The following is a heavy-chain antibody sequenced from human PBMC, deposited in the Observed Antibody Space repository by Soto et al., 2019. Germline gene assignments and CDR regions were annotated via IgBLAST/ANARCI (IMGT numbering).Heavy chain of an antibody. V-gene: IGHV3-33*01. CDR1: GFTFRSYG. Sequence: QVQLVESGGGVVQPGRSLRLSCEASGFTFRSYGMHWVRKAKGKGLEWVAVIWYDGSNKYYADSVKGRFTISRDNSKNTLYVQMNSLRAEDTSVDYCARVVPAAMCSGMDVWCQWTTVTVSS. J-gene: IGHJ6*02. CDR2: IWYDGSNK. CDR3: ARVVPAAMCSGMDV. D-gene: IGHD2-2*01.